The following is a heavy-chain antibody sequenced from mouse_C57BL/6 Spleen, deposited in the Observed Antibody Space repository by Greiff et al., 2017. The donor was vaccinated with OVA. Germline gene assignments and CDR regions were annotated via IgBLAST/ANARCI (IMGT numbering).Heavy chain of an antibody. J-gene: IGHJ1*03. CDR1: GYAFSSSW. CDR3: ARGGFITTVDWYFDV. V-gene: IGHV1-82*01. Sequence: QVQLQQSGPELVKPGASVKISCKASGYAFSSSWMNWVKQRPGKGLEWIGRIYPGDGDTNYNGKFKGKATLTADKSSSTAYMQLSSLTSEDSAVYFCARGGFITTVDWYFDVWGTGTTVTVSS. CDR2: IYPGDGDT. D-gene: IGHD1-1*01.